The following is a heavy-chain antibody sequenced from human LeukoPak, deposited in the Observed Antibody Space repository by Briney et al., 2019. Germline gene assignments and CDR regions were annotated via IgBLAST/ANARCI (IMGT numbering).Heavy chain of an antibody. Sequence: GGSLRLSCAASGFTFGSYAMSWVRQAPGKGLERVSAISGSGGSTYYADSVKGRFTISRDNSKNTLYLQMNSLRAEDTAVYYCAKDQAGYYGSGSFDYWGQGTLVTVSS. CDR3: AKDQAGYYGSGSFDY. V-gene: IGHV3-23*01. CDR2: ISGSGGST. J-gene: IGHJ4*02. CDR1: GFTFGSYA. D-gene: IGHD3-10*01.